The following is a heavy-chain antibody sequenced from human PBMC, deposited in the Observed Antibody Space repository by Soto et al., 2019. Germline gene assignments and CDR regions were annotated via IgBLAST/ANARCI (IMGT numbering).Heavy chain of an antibody. CDR3: AKDQTQACEI. Sequence: QVQLVESGGGVVQPGRSLRLSCAASGFTFSTYGMYWVRQAPVRGLEWVAVISDDGSDRYYADSVKGRFSISRDNSKNTFYLQMNSLRAEDTALYYCAKDQTQACEIWGQGTMVTVSA. J-gene: IGHJ3*02. V-gene: IGHV3-30*18. CDR1: GFTFSTYG. CDR2: ISDDGSDR.